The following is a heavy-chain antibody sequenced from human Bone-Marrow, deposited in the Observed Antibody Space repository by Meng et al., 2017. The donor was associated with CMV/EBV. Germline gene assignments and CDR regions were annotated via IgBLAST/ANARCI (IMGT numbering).Heavy chain of an antibody. V-gene: IGHV3-15*01. CDR3: TTLVGVGATRGGDY. D-gene: IGHD1-26*01. J-gene: IGHJ4*02. Sequence: GESLKISCAASGFTFSNAWMSWVRQAPGKGLEWVGRIKSKTDGGTTDYAAPVKGRFTISRDDSKTTLYLQMNSLKTEDTAVYYCTTLVGVGATRGGDYWGQGTLVTVSS. CDR2: IKSKTDGGTT. CDR1: GFTFSNAW.